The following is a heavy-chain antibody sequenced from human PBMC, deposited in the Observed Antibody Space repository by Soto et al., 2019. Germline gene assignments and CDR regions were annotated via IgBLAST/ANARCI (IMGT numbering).Heavy chain of an antibody. V-gene: IGHV1-3*01. Sequence: QVQFVQSGAEVKKPGASVKVSCKASGYTFTSYAMHWVRQAPGQRLEWMGWINAGNGNRKYSQKFQGRVTITRDTSASTAYMELSSLRSEDTAVYYCARDSPPSDYWGQGTLVTVSS. CDR1: GYTFTSYA. CDR2: INAGNGNR. J-gene: IGHJ4*02. CDR3: ARDSPPSDY.